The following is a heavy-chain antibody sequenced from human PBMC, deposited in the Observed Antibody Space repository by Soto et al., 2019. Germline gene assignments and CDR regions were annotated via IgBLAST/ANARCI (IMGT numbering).Heavy chain of an antibody. CDR1: GGSIISYY. J-gene: IGHJ4*02. CDR2: IYYSGST. V-gene: IGHV4-59*08. D-gene: IGHD3-10*01. CDR3: ARHNYGSGRTYFDY. Sequence: PSETLSLTCTVSGGSIISYYWSWIRQPPWKGLEWIGYIYYSGSTNYNPSLKSRVTISVDTSKNQFSLKLNSMTAADTAVYYCARHNYGSGRTYFDYWGQGTLVTVSS.